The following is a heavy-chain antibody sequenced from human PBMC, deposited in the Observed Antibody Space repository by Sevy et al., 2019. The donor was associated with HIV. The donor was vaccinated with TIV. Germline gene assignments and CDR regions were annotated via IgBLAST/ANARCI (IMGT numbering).Heavy chain of an antibody. CDR2: ISGSGNSA. V-gene: IGHV3-23*01. Sequence: GGSLRLSCAASGFTFSISAMTWVRQAPGKGLEWVSVISGSGNSAYYADSVKGRFTISRDNSKNTLYLQMNSLRDEDTAVYYCAKVGPHCSGGTCYHPLFDYCGQGTLVTVSS. J-gene: IGHJ4*02. D-gene: IGHD2-15*01. CDR1: GFTFSISA. CDR3: AKVGPHCSGGTCYHPLFDY.